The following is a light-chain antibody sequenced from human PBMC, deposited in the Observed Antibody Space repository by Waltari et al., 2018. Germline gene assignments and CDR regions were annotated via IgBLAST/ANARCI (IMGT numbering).Light chain of an antibody. J-gene: IGLJ1*01. V-gene: IGLV2-14*01. Sequence: QSALTQPASVSGSPGQSITISCTGTSSDVDNYNFVSWYQQHPGKAPKLMIYGVSKRPSGVSDRCSGSKSGNTASLTISGLQAEDEADYYCSSYTNIITYVFGTGTKVTVL. CDR3: SSYTNIITYV. CDR2: GVS. CDR1: SSDVDNYNF.